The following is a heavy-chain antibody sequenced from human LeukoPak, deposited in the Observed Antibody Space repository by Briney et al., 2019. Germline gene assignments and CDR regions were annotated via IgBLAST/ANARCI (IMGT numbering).Heavy chain of an antibody. Sequence: SETLSLTCTVSGGSISSYYWSWIRQPPGKGLEWIGYTYYSGSTNYNPSLKSRVTISVDTSKNQFSLKLSSVTAADTAVYYCAREATGYGYSPNFDYWGQGTLVTVSS. V-gene: IGHV4-59*01. D-gene: IGHD5-18*01. J-gene: IGHJ4*02. CDR3: AREATGYGYSPNFDY. CDR1: GGSISSYY. CDR2: TYYSGST.